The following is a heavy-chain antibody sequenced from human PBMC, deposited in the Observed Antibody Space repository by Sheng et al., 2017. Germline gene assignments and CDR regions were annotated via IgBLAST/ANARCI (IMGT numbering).Heavy chain of an antibody. CDR3: ARGLEYHYDSVDYYPGYFQQ. V-gene: IGHV1-69*04. CDR1: GGAFSSYA. Sequence: QVQLVQSGAEVQKPGSSVKVSCKASGGAFSSYAISWVRQAPGQGLEWMGGIIPILGIAYYEQNFKGRVTFIADKSTNTAYMELSGLRYEDTAVYYCARGLEYHYDSVDYYPGYFQQWGQGTLVTVSS. J-gene: IGHJ1*01. CDR2: IIPILGIA. D-gene: IGHD3-22*01.